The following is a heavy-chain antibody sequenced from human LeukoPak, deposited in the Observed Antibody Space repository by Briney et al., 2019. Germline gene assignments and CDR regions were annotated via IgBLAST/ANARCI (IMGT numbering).Heavy chain of an antibody. D-gene: IGHD3-22*01. CDR1: GFTFSTYE. CDR3: ARKLYYYDSGGSAGYAGWFDP. J-gene: IGHJ5*02. V-gene: IGHV3-48*03. Sequence: GSLRLSCAASGFTFSTYEMNWVRQAPGKGLEWVSYISSTGSNIYYADSVKGRFSISRDNAKNALYLQMNSLRAEDTAVYYCARKLYYYDSGGSAGYAGWFDPWGQGTLVTVSS. CDR2: ISSTGSNI.